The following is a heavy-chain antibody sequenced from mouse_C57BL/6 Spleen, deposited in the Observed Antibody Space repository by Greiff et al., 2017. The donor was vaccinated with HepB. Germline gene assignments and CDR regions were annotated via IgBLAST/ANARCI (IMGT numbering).Heavy chain of an antibody. D-gene: IGHD2-13*01. Sequence: VKLMESGAELARPGASVKMSCKASVYTFTSYTMHWVKQRPGQGLEWIGYINPSSGYTKYNQKFKDKATLTADKSSSTAYMQLSSLTSEDSAVYYCARSTYSDNAMDYWGQGTSVTVSS. V-gene: IGHV1-4*01. CDR2: INPSSGYT. CDR3: ARSTYSDNAMDY. CDR1: VYTFTSYT. J-gene: IGHJ4*01.